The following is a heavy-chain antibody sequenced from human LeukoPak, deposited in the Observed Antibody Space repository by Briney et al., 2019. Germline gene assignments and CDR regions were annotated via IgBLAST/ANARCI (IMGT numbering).Heavy chain of an antibody. V-gene: IGHV1-69*06. CDR3: ARGRRLRGVTSRPIYYYYYMDV. Sequence: PVKVSCKASGGTFSSYAISWVRQAPGQGLEWMGRIIPIFGTANYAQKFQGRVTITADKSTSTAYMELSSLRSEDTAVYYCARGRRLRGVTSRPIYYYYYMDVWGGGTTVTVSS. D-gene: IGHD3-10*01. CDR1: GGTFSSYA. J-gene: IGHJ6*03. CDR2: IIPIFGTA.